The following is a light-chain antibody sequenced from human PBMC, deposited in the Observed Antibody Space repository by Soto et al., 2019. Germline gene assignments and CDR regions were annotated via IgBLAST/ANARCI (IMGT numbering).Light chain of an antibody. CDR1: SGHSGYL. J-gene: IGLJ2*01. CDR3: ETWDSNTRV. CDR2: LDGSGSY. Sequence: QAVVTQSSSASASQGSSVNLTCTLSSGHSGYLIAWHQQQPGKAPRYLMKLDGSGSYNKGSGVPDRFSGSNSGADRYLTISDLQFEDEADYYCETWDSNTRVFGGGTKVTVL. V-gene: IGLV4-60*02.